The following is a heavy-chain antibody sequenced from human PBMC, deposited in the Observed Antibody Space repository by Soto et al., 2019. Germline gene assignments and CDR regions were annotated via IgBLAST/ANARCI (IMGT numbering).Heavy chain of an antibody. CDR3: ARDEVDYGGGQYSFDY. J-gene: IGHJ4*02. CDR2: IYYSGST. D-gene: IGHD4-17*01. Sequence: QVQLQESGPGLVKPSQTLSLTCTVSGGSISSGDYYWSWIRQPPGKGLEWIGYIYYSGSTYYNPSLKSRVTISVDTSKNQFSLKLSSVTAADTAVYYCARDEVDYGGGQYSFDYWGQGTLVTVSS. V-gene: IGHV4-30-4*01. CDR1: GGSISSGDYY.